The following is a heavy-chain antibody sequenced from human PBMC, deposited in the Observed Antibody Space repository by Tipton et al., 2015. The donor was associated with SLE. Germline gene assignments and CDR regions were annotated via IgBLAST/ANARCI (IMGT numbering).Heavy chain of an antibody. CDR3: AKEYSSGWGYYYMDV. Sequence: SLRLSCAASGFTFDDYALHWVRQAPGKGLEWVSGISWNSGRMGYADSVKGRFTISRDNAKKYLYLQMNSLRGEDTALYYCAKEYSSGWGYYYMDVWGKGTTVTVSS. CDR2: ISWNSGRM. D-gene: IGHD6-19*01. J-gene: IGHJ6*03. V-gene: IGHV3-9*01. CDR1: GFTFDDYA.